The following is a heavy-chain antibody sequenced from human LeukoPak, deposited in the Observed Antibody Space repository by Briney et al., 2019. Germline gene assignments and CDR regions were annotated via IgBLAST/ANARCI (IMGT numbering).Heavy chain of an antibody. V-gene: IGHV4-59*01. Sequence: SETLSLTCNVSGGSISSYYWSWIRQPPGKGLEWIGDIYSSGSTNYNPSLKSRVTISVDTSKNQFSLKQSSVTAADTAVYYCARGTMVRGVILNYYYYGMDVWGKGTTVTVSS. CDR2: IYSSGST. D-gene: IGHD3-10*01. CDR1: GGSISSYY. J-gene: IGHJ6*04. CDR3: ARGTMVRGVILNYYYYGMDV.